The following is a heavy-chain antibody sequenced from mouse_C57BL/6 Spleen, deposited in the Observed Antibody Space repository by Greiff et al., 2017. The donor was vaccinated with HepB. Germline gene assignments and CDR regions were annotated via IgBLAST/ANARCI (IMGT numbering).Heavy chain of an antibody. CDR1: GYSITSGYY. V-gene: IGHV3-6*01. CDR3: ARDRGYGSPMDY. CDR2: ISYDGSN. D-gene: IGHD1-1*01. Sequence: DVQLQESGPGLVKPSQSLSLTCSVTGYSITSGYYWNWIRQFPGNKLEWMGYISYDGSNNYNPSLKNRISITRDTPKNQFFLKLNSVTTEDTATYYCARDRGYGSPMDYWGQGTSVTVSS. J-gene: IGHJ4*01.